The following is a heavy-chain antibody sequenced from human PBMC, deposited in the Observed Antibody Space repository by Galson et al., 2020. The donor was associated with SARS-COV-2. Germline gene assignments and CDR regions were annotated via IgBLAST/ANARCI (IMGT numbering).Heavy chain of an antibody. CDR2: ISVSNSNT. J-gene: IGHJ1*01. CDR1: GYTFTSYG. Sequence: ASVKVSCKASGYTFTSYGISWVRQAPGQGLEWMGWISVSNSNTNYGQKFQDRVTMSADTSTNTVYMELRSLTSDDTAVYYCARDAYCGADCFSYFQYWGQGTLVTVSS. D-gene: IGHD2-21*02. V-gene: IGHV1-18*01. CDR3: ARDAYCGADCFSYFQY.